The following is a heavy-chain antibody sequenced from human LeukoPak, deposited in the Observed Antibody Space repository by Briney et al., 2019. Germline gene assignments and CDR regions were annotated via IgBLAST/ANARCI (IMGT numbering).Heavy chain of an antibody. CDR3: ARDRRVHSSSWYGGWFDP. V-gene: IGHV1-18*01. CDR1: GYSFTSYG. D-gene: IGHD6-13*01. Sequence: ASVKVSCKASGYSFTSYGISWVRQAPGQGLEWMGWTSAYNGNTNYAQKLQGRVTMTTDTSTSTAYMELRSLRSDDTAVYYCARDRRVHSSSWYGGWFDPWGQGTLVTVSS. CDR2: TSAYNGNT. J-gene: IGHJ5*02.